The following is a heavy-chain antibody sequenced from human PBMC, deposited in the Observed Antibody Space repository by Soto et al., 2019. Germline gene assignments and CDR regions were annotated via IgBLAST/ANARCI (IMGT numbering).Heavy chain of an antibody. CDR2: INPNSGGT. Sequence: ASVEVSCKASGYTFAGCYMHWVRQSPGQGLEWMGWINPNSGGTNYAQKFQGWVTMTRDTSISTAYMELSRLRSDDTAVYYCARESLTMVRGVIKISYYYYGMDVWGQGTTVTVSS. V-gene: IGHV1-2*04. CDR3: ARESLTMVRGVIKISYYYYGMDV. J-gene: IGHJ6*02. CDR1: GYTFAGCY. D-gene: IGHD3-10*01.